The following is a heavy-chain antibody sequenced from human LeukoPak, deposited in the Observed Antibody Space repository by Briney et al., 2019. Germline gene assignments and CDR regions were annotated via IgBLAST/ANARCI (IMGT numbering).Heavy chain of an antibody. CDR2: ISGSGGST. D-gene: IGHD5-12*01. CDR1: GFTFSSYA. J-gene: IGHJ4*02. V-gene: IGHV3-23*01. CDR3: AKDPVATPNY. Sequence: PGGSLRLSCAASGFTFSSYAMSWVRQAPGKGLEWVSAISGSGGSTYHADSVKGRFTISRDNSKNTLYLQMNSLRAEDTAVYHCAKDPVATPNYWGQGTLVTVSS.